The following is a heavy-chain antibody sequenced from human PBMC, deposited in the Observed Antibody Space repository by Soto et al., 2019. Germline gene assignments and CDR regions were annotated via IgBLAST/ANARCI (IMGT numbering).Heavy chain of an antibody. D-gene: IGHD1-26*01. CDR1: GFTFSSYS. CDR3: ARDLEWELLGLQEYYYYYGMDV. V-gene: IGHV3-48*02. J-gene: IGHJ6*02. Sequence: EVQLVESGGGLVQPGGSLRLSCAASGFTFSSYSTNWVRQAPGKGLEWVSYISSSSSTIYYADSVKGRFTISRDNAKNSLYLQMNSLRDEDTAVYYCARDLEWELLGLQEYYYYYGMDVWGQGTTVTVSS. CDR2: ISSSSSTI.